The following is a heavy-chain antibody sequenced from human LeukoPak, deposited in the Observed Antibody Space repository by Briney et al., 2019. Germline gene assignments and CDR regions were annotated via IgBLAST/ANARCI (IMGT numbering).Heavy chain of an antibody. CDR2: MNPNSGNT. J-gene: IGHJ4*02. Sequence: SVKVSCKASGYTFTSYDINWVRQATGQGLEWMGWMNPNSGNTGYAQKFQGRVTMTRNTSISTAYMELSSLRSEDTAVYYCARGRVRGVINDYWGQGTLVTVSS. V-gene: IGHV1-8*01. CDR3: ARGRVRGVINDY. D-gene: IGHD3-10*01. CDR1: GYTFTSYD.